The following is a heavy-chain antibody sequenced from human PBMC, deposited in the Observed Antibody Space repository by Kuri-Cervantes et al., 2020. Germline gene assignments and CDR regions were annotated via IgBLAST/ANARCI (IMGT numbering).Heavy chain of an antibody. CDR2: ISYDGSNK. V-gene: IGHV3-30*03. CDR1: GFTFSSYG. D-gene: IGHD3-3*01. CDR3: ARSFSTGHITRRDAFDI. Sequence: GGSLRLSCAASGFTFSSYGMHWVRQAPGKGLEWVAVISYDGSNKYYADSVKGRFTISRDNSKNTLYLQMNSLRAEDTAVYYCARSFSTGHITRRDAFDIWGQGTMVTVSS. J-gene: IGHJ3*02.